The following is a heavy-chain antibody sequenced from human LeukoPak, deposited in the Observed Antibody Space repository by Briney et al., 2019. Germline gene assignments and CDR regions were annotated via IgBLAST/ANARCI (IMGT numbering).Heavy chain of an antibody. D-gene: IGHD6-13*01. CDR2: INPNSGGT. Sequence: GASVKVSCKASGYTFTGYYMHWVRQAPGQGLEWMGWINPNSGGTNYAQKFQGWVTMTRDTSISTAYMELSRLRSDDTAVYYCARSPRAAAGYYFDYWAREPWSPSPQ. CDR1: GYTFTGYY. CDR3: ARSPRAAAGYYFDY. V-gene: IGHV1-2*04. J-gene: IGHJ4*02.